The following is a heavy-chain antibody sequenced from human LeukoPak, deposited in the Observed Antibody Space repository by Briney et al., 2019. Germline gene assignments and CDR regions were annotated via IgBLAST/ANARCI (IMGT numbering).Heavy chain of an antibody. J-gene: IGHJ4*02. CDR2: ISYDGSNK. Sequence: GGSLRLSCAASGLTFSSYGMHWVRQAPGKGLEWVAVISYDGSNKYYADSVKGRFTISRDNSKNTLYLQMNSLRAEDTAVYYCAKDRDDYGDYGLDYWGQGTLVTVSS. CDR1: GLTFSSYG. V-gene: IGHV3-30*18. CDR3: AKDRDDYGDYGLDY. D-gene: IGHD4-17*01.